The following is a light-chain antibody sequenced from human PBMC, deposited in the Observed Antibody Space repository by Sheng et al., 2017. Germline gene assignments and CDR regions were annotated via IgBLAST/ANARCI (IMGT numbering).Light chain of an antibody. CDR3: QQSYSSPPLS. CDR1: QNINKY. Sequence: IQLTQSPSSLSTSIGDRVTITCRASQNINKYLIWYQQKPGKAPKLLIYSASTLHSGVPSRFSGGGSETDYTLTISGLQPEDVATYYCQQSYSSPPLSFGGGTKVQIK. V-gene: IGKV1-39*01. CDR2: SAS. J-gene: IGKJ4*01.